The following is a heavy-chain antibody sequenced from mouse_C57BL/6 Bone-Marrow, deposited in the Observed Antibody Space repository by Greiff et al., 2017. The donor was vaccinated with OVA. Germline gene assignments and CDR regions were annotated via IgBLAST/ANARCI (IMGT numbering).Heavy chain of an antibody. J-gene: IGHJ2*01. V-gene: IGHV5-17*01. CDR1: GFTFSDYG. CDR2: ISSGSSTI. CDR3: ARLAFDY. Sequence: EVMLVESGGGLVKPGGSLKLSCAASGFTFSDYGMHWVRQDPEKGLEWVAYISSGSSTIYYADTVKGRYTISRDNAKNTLFLQMTSLRSEDTALYYCARLAFDYWGQGTTLTVSS.